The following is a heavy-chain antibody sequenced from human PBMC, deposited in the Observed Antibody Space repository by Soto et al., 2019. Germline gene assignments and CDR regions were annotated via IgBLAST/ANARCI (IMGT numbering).Heavy chain of an antibody. D-gene: IGHD3-22*01. Sequence: QVQLQESGPGLVKPSETLSLRCTVSDGSLSPNYWTWIRQAPGKGLEWIGYIYYAGTTTYNPSLNSRVSILIDTSKYEVSLKLASVTAADPAVYYCASLGAYYQALDSWGKGTLVSVSS. J-gene: IGHJ4*02. V-gene: IGHV4-59*08. CDR1: DGSLSPNY. CDR2: IYYAGTT. CDR3: ASLGAYYQALDS.